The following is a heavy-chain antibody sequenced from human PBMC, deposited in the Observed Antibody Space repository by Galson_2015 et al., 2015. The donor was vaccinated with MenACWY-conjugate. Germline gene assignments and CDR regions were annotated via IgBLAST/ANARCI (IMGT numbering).Heavy chain of an antibody. CDR3: ARTSPGGNVFYHVMEV. CDR2: VYHREAT. J-gene: IGHJ6*02. Sequence: SEPLSLTCTVSGGPITHSYWSWIWQSPGKGLEWLAYVYHREATHYKPSLKSRINISVEPWKSLFSLQVHSVTPTDTGVYYCARTSPGGNVFYHVMEVWGQGTTVTVSS. V-gene: IGHV4-4*08. D-gene: IGHD1-14*01. CDR1: GGPITHSY.